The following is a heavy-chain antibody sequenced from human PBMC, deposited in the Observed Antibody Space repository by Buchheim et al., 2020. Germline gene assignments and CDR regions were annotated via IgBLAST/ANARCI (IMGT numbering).Heavy chain of an antibody. CDR1: GFTVSSNY. J-gene: IGHJ6*02. D-gene: IGHD2/OR15-2a*01. CDR3: AKNFAAANHGIDV. CDR2: INDSGDKT. Sequence: EVQLVESGGGLVQPGGSLRLSCAASGFTVSSNYMSWVRQAPGKGLEWVSTINDSGDKTYYADSVKGRFTISRDNSKNTLYLQMDSLGVEDTAEYYCAKNFAAANHGIDVWGPGAT. V-gene: IGHV3-23*04.